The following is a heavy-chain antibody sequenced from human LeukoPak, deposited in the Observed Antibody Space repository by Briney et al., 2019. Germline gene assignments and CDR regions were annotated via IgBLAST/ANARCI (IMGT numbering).Heavy chain of an antibody. J-gene: IGHJ5*02. CDR2: IYTSGST. V-gene: IGHV4-4*07. CDR1: GGSISSYY. Sequence: SETLSLTCTVSGGSISSYYWSWIRQPPGKGLEWIGRIYTSGSTNYNPPLQGRVTMPVDTSKNQFSLKLSSVTASDTTRLYCAXXXXLSSGWADWFDPWGQGTLVTVSS. CDR3: AXXXXLSSGWADWFDP. D-gene: IGHD6-19*01.